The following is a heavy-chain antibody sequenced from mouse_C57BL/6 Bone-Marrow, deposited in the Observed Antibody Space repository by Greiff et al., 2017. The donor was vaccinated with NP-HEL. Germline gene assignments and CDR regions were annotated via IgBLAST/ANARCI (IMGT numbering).Heavy chain of an antibody. CDR3: ARDPWLAY. CDR2: INPSNGGT. J-gene: IGHJ3*01. CDR1: GYTFTSYW. V-gene: IGHV1-53*01. Sequence: QLKESGTELVKPGASVKLSCQASGYTFTSYWMPWVKQRPGQGLEWIGNINPSNGGTNYNEKFKSKATLTVDKSSSTAYMQLSVLTSEDSAVYYCARDPWLAYWGQGTLVTVSA.